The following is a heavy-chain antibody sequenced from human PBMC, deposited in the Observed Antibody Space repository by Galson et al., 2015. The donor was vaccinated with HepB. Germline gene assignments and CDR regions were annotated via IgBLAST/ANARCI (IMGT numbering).Heavy chain of an antibody. CDR3: ARVRATVTMGGYAFDI. CDR1: GYTFTSYG. D-gene: IGHD4-17*01. Sequence: SVKVSCKASGYTFTSYGISWVRQAPGQGLEWMGWISAFNGNTNYAQKLQGRVTMTTDTSTSTAYMELRSLRSDDTAVYYCARVRATVTMGGYAFDIWGQGTMVTVSS. V-gene: IGHV1-18*01. J-gene: IGHJ3*02. CDR2: ISAFNGNT.